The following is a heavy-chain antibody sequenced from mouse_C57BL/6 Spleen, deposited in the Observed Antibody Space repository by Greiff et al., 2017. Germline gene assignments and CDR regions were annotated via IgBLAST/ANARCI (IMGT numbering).Heavy chain of an antibody. CDR3: ARSLQLREGFDY. Sequence: QVQLQQPGAELVKPGASVKLSCKASGYTFTSYWMHWVKQRPGQGLEWIGMIHPNSGSTNYNEKFKSKSTLTVDKSSSTAYMQLSSLTSEDSAVYFGARSLQLREGFDYWGQGTTLTVSS. J-gene: IGHJ2*01. V-gene: IGHV1-64*01. CDR1: GYTFTSYW. D-gene: IGHD3-2*02. CDR2: IHPNSGST.